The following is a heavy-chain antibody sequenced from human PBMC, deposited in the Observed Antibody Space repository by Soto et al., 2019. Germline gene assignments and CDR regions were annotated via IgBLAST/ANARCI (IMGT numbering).Heavy chain of an antibody. CDR3: ARDNDILTGSDNWFDP. J-gene: IGHJ5*02. CDR1: GYTFTIYG. D-gene: IGHD3-9*01. V-gene: IGHV1-18*01. Sequence: ASLKVSCKASGYTFTIYGIGWVLQAPGQGLEWMGWISAYNGNTNYAQKLQGRVTMTTDTSTSTAYMELRSLRSDDTAVYYCARDNDILTGSDNWFDPWGQGTLVTVSS. CDR2: ISAYNGNT.